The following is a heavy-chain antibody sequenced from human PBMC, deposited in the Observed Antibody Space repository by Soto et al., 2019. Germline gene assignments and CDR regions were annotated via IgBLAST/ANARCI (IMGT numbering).Heavy chain of an antibody. CDR2: IYYIGST. J-gene: IGHJ4*02. CDR3: ASSIGS. D-gene: IGHD4-4*01. CDR1: AGSISRGGNY. V-gene: IGHV4-31*03. Sequence: KPSETLSLTCTVSAGSISRGGNYWSWIRHHPGKGLDWIGYIYYIGSTYYNPSLKSRVTISVDTSKNQFSLKLSSVTAADTAVYSCASSIGSWGEGRLVTV.